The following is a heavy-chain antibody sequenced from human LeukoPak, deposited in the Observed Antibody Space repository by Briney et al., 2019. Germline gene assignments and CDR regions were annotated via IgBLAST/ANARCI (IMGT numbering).Heavy chain of an antibody. V-gene: IGHV4-39*07. CDR3: AREIAAAATDYFDY. D-gene: IGHD6-13*01. CDR1: GGSISSSSYY. J-gene: IGHJ4*02. Sequence: SETLSLTCTVSGGSISSSSYYWGWIRQPPGKGLEWIGSIYYSGSTYYNPSLKSRVTISVDTSKNQFSLKLSSVTAADTAVYYCAREIAAAATDYFDYWGQGTLVTVSS. CDR2: IYYSGST.